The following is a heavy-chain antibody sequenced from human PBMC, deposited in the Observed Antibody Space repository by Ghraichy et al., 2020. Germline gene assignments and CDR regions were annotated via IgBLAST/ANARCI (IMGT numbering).Heavy chain of an antibody. V-gene: IGHV4-4*02. CDR1: GGSISSSNW. Sequence: ESLNISCAVSGGSISSSNWWSWVRQPPGKGLEWIGEIYHSGSTNYNPSLKSRVTISVDKSKNQFSLKLSSVTAADTAVYYCARVWGGWHGVVDYWGQGTLVTVSS. D-gene: IGHD6-19*01. J-gene: IGHJ4*02. CDR3: ARVWGGWHGVVDY. CDR2: IYHSGST.